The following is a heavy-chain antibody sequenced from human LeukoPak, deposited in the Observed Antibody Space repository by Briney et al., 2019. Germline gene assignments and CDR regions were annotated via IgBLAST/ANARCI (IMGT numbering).Heavy chain of an antibody. CDR2: IYYSGST. CDR1: GGSISSYY. Sequence: SETLSLTCTVSGGSISSYYWSWIRQPPGKGLEWIGYIYYSGSTNYNPSLKSRVTISVDTSKNQFSLKLSSVTAADTAVYYCARGGYYDISPSEYWGQGALVTVSS. V-gene: IGHV4-59*01. CDR3: ARGGYYDISPSEY. D-gene: IGHD3-9*01. J-gene: IGHJ4*02.